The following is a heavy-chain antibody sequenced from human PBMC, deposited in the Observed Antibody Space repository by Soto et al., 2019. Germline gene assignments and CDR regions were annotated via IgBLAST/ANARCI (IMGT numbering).Heavy chain of an antibody. CDR1: GFTFSSYW. V-gene: IGHV3-74*01. J-gene: IGHJ6*03. Sequence: HPGGSLRLSCAASGFTFSSYWMHWVRQAPGKGLVWVSRINSDGSSTSYADSVKGRFTISRDNAKNTLYLQMNSLRAEDTAVYYCARVVPAAMDGGEYYYYYMDVWGKGTTVTVSS. CDR3: ARVVPAAMDGGEYYYYYMDV. D-gene: IGHD2-2*01. CDR2: INSDGSST.